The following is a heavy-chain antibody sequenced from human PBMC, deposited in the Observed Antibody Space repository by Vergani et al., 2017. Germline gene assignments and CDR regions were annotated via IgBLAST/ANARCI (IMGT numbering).Heavy chain of an antibody. Sequence: QVQLVQSGAEVKKPGSSVKVSCKASGGTFSSYAIRWVRQAPGQGLEWMGRIIPIFGTANYAQKFQGRVTITADESTSTAYMELSSLRSEDTAVYYCARDRAYDYGGNSGVDAFDIWGQGTMVTVSS. V-gene: IGHV1-69*13. CDR2: IIPIFGTA. J-gene: IGHJ3*02. D-gene: IGHD4-23*01. CDR1: GGTFSSYA. CDR3: ARDRAYDYGGNSGVDAFDI.